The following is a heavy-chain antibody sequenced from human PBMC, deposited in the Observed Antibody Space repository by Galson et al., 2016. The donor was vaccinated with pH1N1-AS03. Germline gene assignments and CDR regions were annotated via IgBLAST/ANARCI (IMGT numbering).Heavy chain of an antibody. Sequence: SETLSLTCEVSGYSIRSDYYWGWIRQPPGKGLEWIGSVHHSGATWHNPSLKSRVTISVDTSKNQFSLRVNPVTVADTAVYYCAAPGGGSYSYWGQGKLVNVSS. V-gene: IGHV4-38-2*01. D-gene: IGHD2-21*01. J-gene: IGHJ4*02. CDR2: VHHSGAT. CDR1: GYSIRSDYY. CDR3: AAPGGGSYSY.